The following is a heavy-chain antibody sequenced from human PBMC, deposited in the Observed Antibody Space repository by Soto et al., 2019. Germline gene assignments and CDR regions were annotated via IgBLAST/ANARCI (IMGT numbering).Heavy chain of an antibody. D-gene: IGHD2-2*01. Sequence: EVQLVESGGDLVQPGGSLRLSCVASGFTFSSYGMNWVRQGPGKGLEWLSSISKTGTTTYYADSVRGRFTISRDNAKNSLYLQMNSLRDEDVAVYYCAREGYCVSPTCSFLPDVWGQGTTVTVSS. CDR3: AREGYCVSPTCSFLPDV. CDR1: GFTFSSYG. V-gene: IGHV3-48*02. J-gene: IGHJ6*02. CDR2: ISKTGTTT.